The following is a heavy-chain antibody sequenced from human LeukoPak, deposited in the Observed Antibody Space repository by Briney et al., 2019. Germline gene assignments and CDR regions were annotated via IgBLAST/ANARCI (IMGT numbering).Heavy chain of an antibody. V-gene: IGHV3-23*01. CDR1: GFTFSSYA. Sequence: GGSLRLSCAASGFTFSSYAMSWVRQAPGEGPEWVSAIVGSGDSTYYADSVKGRFTISRDNSKNTQYLQMNSLRAEDTAVYYCAKDQLRYYDSSGYYRLWGQGALVTVSS. J-gene: IGHJ4*02. CDR2: IVGSGDST. CDR3: AKDQLRYYDSSGYYRL. D-gene: IGHD3-22*01.